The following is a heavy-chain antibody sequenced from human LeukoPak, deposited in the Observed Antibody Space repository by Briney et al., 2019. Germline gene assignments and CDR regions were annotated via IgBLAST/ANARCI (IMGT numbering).Heavy chain of an antibody. CDR3: AKRIDY. V-gene: IGHV3-74*01. CDR2: INGDGSST. J-gene: IGHJ4*02. CDR1: GFTFSSYW. Sequence: GGSLRLSCAASGFTFSSYWMHWVRQAPGKGLVWVSRINGDGSSTSYADSVKGRFTISRDNAKNTLYLQMNSLRAEDTAVYYCAKRIDYWGQGTLVTVSS.